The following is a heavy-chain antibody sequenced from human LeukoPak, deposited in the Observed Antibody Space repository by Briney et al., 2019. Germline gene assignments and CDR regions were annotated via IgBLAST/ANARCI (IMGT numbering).Heavy chain of an antibody. J-gene: IGHJ4*02. Sequence: SETLSLTCTVSGGSISSYYSSWIRQPPGKGLEWIGYIYYSGSTNYNPSLKSRVTISVDTSKNQFSLKLSSVTAADTAVYYCARGPFGYFDYWGQGTLVTVSS. CDR1: GGSISSYY. CDR2: IYYSGST. V-gene: IGHV4-59*01. D-gene: IGHD2-2*03. CDR3: ARGPFGYFDY.